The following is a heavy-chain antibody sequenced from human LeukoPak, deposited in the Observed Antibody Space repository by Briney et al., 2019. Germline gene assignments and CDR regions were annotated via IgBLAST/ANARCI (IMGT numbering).Heavy chain of an antibody. Sequence: GESLKISCKVSGYSFTSFWIGWVRQMPGKGLEWMGIIFPGDSDTRYSPPFQGQVTISVDKSITTAYLQWSSLKASDTAMYYCARRSQDGWGSYGMDVWGQGTTVTVSS. J-gene: IGHJ6*02. CDR2: IFPGDSDT. CDR1: GYSFTSFW. V-gene: IGHV5-51*01. CDR3: ARRSQDGWGSYGMDV. D-gene: IGHD3-10*01.